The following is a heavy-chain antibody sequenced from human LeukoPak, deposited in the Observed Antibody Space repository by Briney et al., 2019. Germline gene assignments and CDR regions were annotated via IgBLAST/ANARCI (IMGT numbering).Heavy chain of an antibody. D-gene: IGHD1-26*01. CDR2: INPNSGGT. Sequence: GAAVKVSCKASGYTFTGYYMHWVRQAPGQGLDGMGWINPNSGGTNYAQKFQGRVTMTRDTSLSTAYMELSSLRSDETPVYYCPRHGKVGAPHFDYWGQGTLVTVSS. CDR3: PRHGKVGAPHFDY. CDR1: GYTFTGYY. V-gene: IGHV1-2*02. J-gene: IGHJ4*02.